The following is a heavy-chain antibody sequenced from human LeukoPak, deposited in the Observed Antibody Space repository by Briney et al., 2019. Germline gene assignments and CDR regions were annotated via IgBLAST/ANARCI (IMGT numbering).Heavy chain of an antibody. J-gene: IGHJ4*02. CDR2: ISGSGGST. D-gene: IGHD6-13*01. Sequence: GGSLRLSCAASGFTLSSYAMSWVRQAPGKGLEWVSAISGSGGSTYYADSVKGRFTISRDNSKNTLCLQMNSLRAEDTAVYYCAKDLLVGIAAAVADYWGQGTLVTVSS. CDR1: GFTLSSYA. CDR3: AKDLLVGIAAAVADY. V-gene: IGHV3-23*01.